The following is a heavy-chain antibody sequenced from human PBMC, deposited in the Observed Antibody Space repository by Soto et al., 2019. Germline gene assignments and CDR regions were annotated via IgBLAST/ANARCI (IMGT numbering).Heavy chain of an antibody. CDR1: GGSISSSNW. CDR3: TRLLYRGSYLD. J-gene: IGHJ4*02. Sequence: QVQLPESGPGLVKPSVTLYLTCAVSGGSISSSNWWSWVRQPPGKGLEWIGEIYHSGSTTYNPSLKSRVDRAVDKSKSQLYQKLSSVTAGDTGVYYCTRLLYRGSYLDWGQGTLVTVSS. CDR2: IYHSGST. D-gene: IGHD1-26*01. V-gene: IGHV4-4*02.